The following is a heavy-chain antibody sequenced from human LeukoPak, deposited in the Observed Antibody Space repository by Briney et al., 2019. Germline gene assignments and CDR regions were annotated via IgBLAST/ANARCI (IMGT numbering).Heavy chain of an antibody. CDR3: AKGAHDFWSGYYTFSY. D-gene: IGHD3-3*01. CDR1: GFTFSSYA. V-gene: IGHV3-23*01. CDR2: ISGSGGST. J-gene: IGHJ4*02. Sequence: GGSLRLSCAASGFTFSSYAMSWVRQAPGKGLEWVSAISGSGGSTYYADSVKGRFTISRDNSKNTLYLQMNSLRAEDTAVYYCAKGAHDFWSGYYTFSYWGQGTLVTVSS.